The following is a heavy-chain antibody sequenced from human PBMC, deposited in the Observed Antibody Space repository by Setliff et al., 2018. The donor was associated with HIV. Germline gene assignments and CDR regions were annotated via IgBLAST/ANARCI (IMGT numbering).Heavy chain of an antibody. CDR1: GFTFSGDW. CDR2: INGDGSTI. V-gene: IGHV3-74*01. D-gene: IGHD1-26*01. CDR3: ARDFYGSLDY. J-gene: IGHJ4*02. Sequence: PGGSLRLSCAASGFTFSGDWMHWVRQPPGKGLVWVSHINGDGSTINYADSVKGRFTFSRDDAKNTLYLQMNDLRAEDTAVYFCARDFYGSLDYWGQGSLVTVSS.